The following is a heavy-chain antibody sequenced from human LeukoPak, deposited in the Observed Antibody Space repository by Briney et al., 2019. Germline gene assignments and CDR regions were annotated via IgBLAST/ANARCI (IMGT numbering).Heavy chain of an antibody. Sequence: SQTLSLTCAISGDSVSSNSAAWNWIRQSPSRGLEWLGRTYYRSKRYNDYAVSVKSRITINPDTSKNQFSLQLNSVTPEDTAVYYCARVKWRGPTSSGWLDYWGQGTLVTVSS. V-gene: IGHV6-1*01. CDR2: TYYRSKRYN. CDR1: GDSVSSNSAA. J-gene: IGHJ4*02. D-gene: IGHD6-19*01. CDR3: ARVKWRGPTSSGWLDY.